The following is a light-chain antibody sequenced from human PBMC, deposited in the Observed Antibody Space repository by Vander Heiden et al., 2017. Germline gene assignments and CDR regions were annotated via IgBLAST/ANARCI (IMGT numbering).Light chain of an antibody. V-gene: IGKV4-1*01. CDR3: QQYDSTPLT. CDR2: WAS. CDR1: QSVLYSSNNKNY. Sequence: DIVMTQSPDSLAVSLGERATNNCKSSQSVLYSSNNKNYLAWYQQKPGQPPKLLIYWASTRESGVPDRFSGSGSGTDFTLTISSLQAEDVAVYYCQQYDSTPLTFGGGTKVEIK. J-gene: IGKJ4*01.